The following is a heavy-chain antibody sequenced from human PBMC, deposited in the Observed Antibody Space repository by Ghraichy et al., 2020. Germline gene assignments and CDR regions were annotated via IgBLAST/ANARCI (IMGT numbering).Heavy chain of an antibody. D-gene: IGHD2-15*01. Sequence: SETLSLTRAVYGGSFSGYYWSWIRQPPGKGLEWIGEINHSGSTNYNPSLKSRVTISVDTSKNQFSLKLSSVTAADTAVYYCAREVEADDIWGQGTMVTVSS. CDR3: AREVEADDI. J-gene: IGHJ3*02. CDR2: INHSGST. V-gene: IGHV4-34*01. CDR1: GGSFSGYY.